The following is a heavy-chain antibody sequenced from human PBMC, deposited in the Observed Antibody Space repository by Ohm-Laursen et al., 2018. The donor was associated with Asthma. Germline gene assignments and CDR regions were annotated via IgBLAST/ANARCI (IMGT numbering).Heavy chain of an antibody. V-gene: IGHV3-23*01. Sequence: SLRLSCSASGFTFSSYTMSWVRQAPGKGLEWLSIVSGLDSGAHTYYADSVKGRFTISRDNSKNTLYLQMNSLRAEDTAVYYCAKGSYYDSSGYYPYWGQGTLVTVSS. D-gene: IGHD3-22*01. CDR1: GFTFSSYT. CDR2: VSGLDSGAHT. CDR3: AKGSYYDSSGYYPY. J-gene: IGHJ4*02.